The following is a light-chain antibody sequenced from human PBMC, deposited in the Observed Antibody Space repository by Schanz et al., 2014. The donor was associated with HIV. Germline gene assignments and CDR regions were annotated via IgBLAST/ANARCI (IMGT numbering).Light chain of an antibody. J-gene: IGLJ2*01. Sequence: QSALTQPPAASGSPGQSVTISCTEASGDVSVHNYVSWYQQHPGKAPKLMIYDVSYRPSGVSNRFSGSKSGNTASLTISGLQAEDEADYYCSSYADNNNPHVVFGGGTKLTVL. CDR2: DVS. CDR3: SSYADNNNPHVV. V-gene: IGLV2-8*01. CDR1: SGDVSVHNY.